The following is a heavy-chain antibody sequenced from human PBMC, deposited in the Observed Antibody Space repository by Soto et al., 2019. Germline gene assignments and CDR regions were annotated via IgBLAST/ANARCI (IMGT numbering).Heavy chain of an antibody. V-gene: IGHV3-30*18. J-gene: IGHJ4*02. Sequence: GGSLRLSCAASGFTISSYGMHRVRQAPGKGLEWVAVISYDGSNKYYADSVKGRFTISRDNSKNTLYLQMNSLRAEDTAVYYCANLGYCSSTRCERNSYGYILFDYWGQGTLVNGSS. CDR1: GFTISSYG. D-gene: IGHD2-2*01. CDR3: ANLGYCSSTRCERNSYGYILFDY. CDR2: ISYDGSNK.